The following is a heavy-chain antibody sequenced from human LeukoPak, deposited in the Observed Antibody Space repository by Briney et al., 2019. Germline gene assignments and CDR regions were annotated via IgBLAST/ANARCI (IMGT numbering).Heavy chain of an antibody. CDR3: ARDLIKGARFDP. J-gene: IGHJ5*02. Sequence: PSQTLSLTCTVSGGSISSGSYHWSWIRQPAGKGLEWIGRIYTSGSTNYNPSLKSRVTISVDTSKNQFSLKLSSVTAADTAVYYCARDLIKGARFDPWGQGTLVTVSS. V-gene: IGHV4-61*02. D-gene: IGHD3-16*01. CDR2: IYTSGST. CDR1: GGSISSGSYH.